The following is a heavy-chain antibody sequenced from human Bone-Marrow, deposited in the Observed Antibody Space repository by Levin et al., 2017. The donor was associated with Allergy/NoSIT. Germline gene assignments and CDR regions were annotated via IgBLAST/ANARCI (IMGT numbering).Heavy chain of an antibody. CDR1: GFTLGSYA. D-gene: IGHD4-17*01. V-gene: IGHV3-23*01. Sequence: GGSLRLSCAASGFTLGSYAMNWVRQAPGKGLEWVSTISGSGAGIYYADSVKGRFTVSRDNSKNMLYLQMNSLRAEDTAIYYCARDTVTSMFYYYGMDVWGQGTTVTVSS. J-gene: IGHJ6*02. CDR3: ARDTVTSMFYYYGMDV. CDR2: ISGSGAGI.